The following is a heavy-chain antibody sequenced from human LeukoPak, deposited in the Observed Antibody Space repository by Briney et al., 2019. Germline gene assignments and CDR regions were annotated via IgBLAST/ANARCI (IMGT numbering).Heavy chain of an antibody. Sequence: GGSLRLSCAASGFTFSSYSMNWVRQAPGMGLEWVSSISSSSSYIYYADSVKGRFTISRDNAKNSLYLQMNSLRAEDTAVYYCARVTELRFLEWLSPSDYWGQGTLVTVSS. CDR1: GFTFSSYS. D-gene: IGHD3-3*01. CDR3: ARVTELRFLEWLSPSDY. J-gene: IGHJ4*02. V-gene: IGHV3-21*01. CDR2: ISSSSSYI.